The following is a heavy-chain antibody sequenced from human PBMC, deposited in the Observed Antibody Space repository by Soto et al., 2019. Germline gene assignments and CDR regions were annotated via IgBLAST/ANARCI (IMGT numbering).Heavy chain of an antibody. CDR2: MNRDGSEK. CDR3: GRDAGRRFDY. CDR1: GFTFSTHS. Sequence: SLRLSCAASGFTFSTHSMTWARQAPGKGLEWVASMNRDGSEKRYVDSVEGRFTISRDNAKNSLFLQMNSLSPDDTAVYYCGRDAGRRFDYWGQGSLVTVSS. J-gene: IGHJ4*02. V-gene: IGHV3-7*01. D-gene: IGHD6-13*01.